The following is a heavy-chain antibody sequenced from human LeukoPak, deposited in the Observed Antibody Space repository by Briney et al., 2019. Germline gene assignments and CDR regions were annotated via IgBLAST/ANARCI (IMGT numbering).Heavy chain of an antibody. CDR1: GGSFSGYY. Sequence: PSETLSLTCAVYGGSFSGYYWSWIRQPPGKGLEWIGEINHSGSTNYNPSLKSRVTISVDTSKNQFSLKLSSVTAADTAVYYCARGGIAAAEWGQGTLVTVSS. J-gene: IGHJ4*02. D-gene: IGHD6-13*01. CDR2: INHSGST. V-gene: IGHV4-34*01. CDR3: ARGGIAAAE.